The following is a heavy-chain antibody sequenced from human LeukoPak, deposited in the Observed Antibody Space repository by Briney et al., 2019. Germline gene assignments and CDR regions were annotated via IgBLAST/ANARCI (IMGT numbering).Heavy chain of an antibody. CDR1: GGTFSGYY. D-gene: IGHD1-1*01. CDR3: ARVPDITARPCDT. J-gene: IGHJ5*01. Sequence: AETLTLTCAASGGTFSGYYLTLIRQTPEKGLEWIGEISHTGLTGSNPSLKSRVTIFGDYSKKHVSLRMTSVTAADTGVYYCARVPDITARPCDTWGQGTLVTVSS. V-gene: IGHV4-34*08. CDR2: ISHTGLT.